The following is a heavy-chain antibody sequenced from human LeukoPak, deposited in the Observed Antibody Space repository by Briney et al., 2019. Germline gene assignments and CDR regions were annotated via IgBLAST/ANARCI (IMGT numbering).Heavy chain of an antibody. CDR1: GYTFTSYG. V-gene: IGHV1-18*01. Sequence: ASVKVSCKASGYTFTSYGISWVRQAPGQGLEWMGWISAYNGNTNYAQKLQGRVTMTTDTSTSTAYMELRSLRSDDTAVYYCARLRANTGYSAWFDPWGQGTLVTVSS. CDR3: ARLRANTGYSAWFDP. D-gene: IGHD1-26*01. J-gene: IGHJ5*02. CDR2: ISAYNGNT.